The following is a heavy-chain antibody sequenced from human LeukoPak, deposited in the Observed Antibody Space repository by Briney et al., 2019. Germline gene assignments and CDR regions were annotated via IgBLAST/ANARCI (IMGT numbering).Heavy chain of an antibody. CDR2: IYSGGST. J-gene: IGHJ4*02. CDR1: GFTVSSNY. CDR3: ARAEELQYYFDY. D-gene: IGHD1-26*01. Sequence: GSLRLSCAASGFTVSSNYMSWVRQAPGKGLEWVSVIYSGGSTYYADSVKGRFTISRDNSKNTLYLQMNSLRAEDTAVYYCARAEELQYYFDYWGQGTLVTVSS. V-gene: IGHV3-53*01.